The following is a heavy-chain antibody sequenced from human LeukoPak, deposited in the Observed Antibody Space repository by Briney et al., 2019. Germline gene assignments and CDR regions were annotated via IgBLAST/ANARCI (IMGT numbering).Heavy chain of an antibody. CDR3: ARDQSSGPSRRYYYYGMDV. CDR1: GFTFSSYE. CDR2: ISSSGSTI. V-gene: IGHV3-48*03. Sequence: PGGSLRLSCAACGFTFSSYEMNWVRQAPGKGLEWVSYISSSGSTIYYADSVKGRFTISRDNAKNSLYLQMNSLRAEDTAVYYCARDQSSGPSRRYYYYGMDVWGQGTTVNVSS. J-gene: IGHJ6*02. D-gene: IGHD6-19*01.